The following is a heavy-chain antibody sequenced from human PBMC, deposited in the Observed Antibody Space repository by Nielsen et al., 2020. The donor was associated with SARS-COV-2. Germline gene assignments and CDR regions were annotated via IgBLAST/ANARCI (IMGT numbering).Heavy chain of an antibody. D-gene: IGHD2-15*01. J-gene: IGHJ4*02. CDR1: GLPFSPYG. CDR3: AKDWTAIVVVPSGGVDY. CDR2: ISYDGSNK. V-gene: IGHV3-30*18. Sequence: GGSLRLSCAASGLPFSPYGMHWVRQAPGKGLEWVAAISYDGSNKYYVDSVKGRFTISRDNSKNTLYLQMSSLREEDTAVYYCAKDWTAIVVVPSGGVDYWGQGTLVTVAS.